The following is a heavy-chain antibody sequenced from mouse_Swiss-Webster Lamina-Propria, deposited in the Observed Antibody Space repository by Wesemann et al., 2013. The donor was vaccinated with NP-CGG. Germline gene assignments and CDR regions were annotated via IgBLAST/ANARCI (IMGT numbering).Heavy chain of an antibody. V-gene: IGHV1S137*01. CDR2: ISTYYGDA. D-gene: IGHD4-1*01. J-gene: IGHJ1*01. CDR3: ALGRYFDV. CDR1: GYTFTDYA. Sequence: QVQLQLSGAELVRPGVSVKISCKGSGYTFTDYAMHWVKQSHAKSLEWIGVISTYYGDASYNQKFKGKATMTVDKSSSTAYMELARLTSEDSAIYYCALGRYFDVWGAGTTVTVSS.